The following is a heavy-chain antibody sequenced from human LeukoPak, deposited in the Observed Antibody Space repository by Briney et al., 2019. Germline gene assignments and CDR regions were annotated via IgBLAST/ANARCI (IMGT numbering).Heavy chain of an antibody. J-gene: IGHJ5*02. CDR1: GFTFSNYW. CDR3: ARDVGGYYDILTGYSGNWFDP. D-gene: IGHD3-9*01. Sequence: GGSLRLSCAASGFTFSNYWMSWVRQAPGKWLEWVANIKQDGSEKYYVDSVKGRFTISRDNAKNSLYLQMNSLRAEDTAVYYCARDVGGYYDILTGYSGNWFDPWGQGTLVTVSS. V-gene: IGHV3-7*01. CDR2: IKQDGSEK.